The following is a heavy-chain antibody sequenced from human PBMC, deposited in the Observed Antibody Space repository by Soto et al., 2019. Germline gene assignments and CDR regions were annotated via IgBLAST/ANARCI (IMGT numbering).Heavy chain of an antibody. CDR2: IIPIFGTA. Sequence: QAQLVQSGAEVKKPGSSVKVSCKASGGTFSSYAISWVRQAPGQGLEWMGGIIPIFGTANYAQKCQGRVTITADESTSTAYMELSSLRSEDTAVYYCARDQRRWLQTYYYYYGMDVWGQGTTVTVSS. CDR3: ARDQRRWLQTYYYYYGMDV. J-gene: IGHJ6*02. D-gene: IGHD5-12*01. CDR1: GGTFSSYA. V-gene: IGHV1-69*01.